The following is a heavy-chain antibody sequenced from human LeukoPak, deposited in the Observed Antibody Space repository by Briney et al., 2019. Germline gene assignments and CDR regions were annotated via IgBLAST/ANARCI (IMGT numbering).Heavy chain of an antibody. J-gene: IGHJ3*02. CDR2: IYPGDSDT. D-gene: IGHD3-10*01. CDR1: GYSFTTNW. V-gene: IGHV5-51*01. Sequence: GESLKISCKGSGYSFTTNWIGWVRQMPGKGLEWMGIIYPGDSDTRYSPSFQGQVTISADKSITTAYLQWSSLKASDTAMYYCARSLVRGINDAFHIWGQGTMVTVSS. CDR3: ARSLVRGINDAFHI.